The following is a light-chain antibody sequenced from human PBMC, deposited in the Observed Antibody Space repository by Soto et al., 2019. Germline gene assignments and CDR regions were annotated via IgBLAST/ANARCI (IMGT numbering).Light chain of an antibody. Sequence: QSALTQPASVSASPGQSITISCTGTSSDVGGYNYVSWYQQHPGKAPKLMIYEVSNRPSGVSNRFSGSKSGNTASLTISGLQAEDEADYYCSSYTSIFYVFGTGTKLTVL. V-gene: IGLV2-14*01. CDR2: EVS. CDR3: SSYTSIFYV. J-gene: IGLJ1*01. CDR1: SSDVGGYNY.